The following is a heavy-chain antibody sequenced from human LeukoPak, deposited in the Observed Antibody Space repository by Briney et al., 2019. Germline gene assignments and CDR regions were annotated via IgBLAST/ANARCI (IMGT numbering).Heavy chain of an antibody. Sequence: PGGSLRLSCAASGFTFDDYGMSWVRQAPGKGLEWVSGINWNGGSTGYADSVKGRFTIPRDNAKNSLYLQMNSLRAEDTALYYCARAHLRASAFDIWGQGTMVTVSS. D-gene: IGHD4-17*01. CDR1: GFTFDDYG. J-gene: IGHJ3*02. CDR3: ARAHLRASAFDI. V-gene: IGHV3-20*04. CDR2: INWNGGST.